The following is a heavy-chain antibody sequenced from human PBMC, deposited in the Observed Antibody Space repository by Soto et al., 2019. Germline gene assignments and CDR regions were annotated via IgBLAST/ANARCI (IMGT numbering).Heavy chain of an antibody. CDR3: ARHYYDSSGYYSDYYYYGMDV. D-gene: IGHD3-22*01. Sequence: SETLSPTCTVSGGSLSSSSYYWGWVRQPPGKGLEWIGSIYYSGSTYYNPSLKSRVTISVDTSKNQFSLKLSSVTAADTAVYYCARHYYDSSGYYSDYYYYGMDVWGQGTTVTVSS. CDR1: GGSLSSSSYY. CDR2: IYYSGST. J-gene: IGHJ6*02. V-gene: IGHV4-39*01.